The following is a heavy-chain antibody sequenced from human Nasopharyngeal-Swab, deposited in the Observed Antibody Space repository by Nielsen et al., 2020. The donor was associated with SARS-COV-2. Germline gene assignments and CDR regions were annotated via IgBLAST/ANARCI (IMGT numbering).Heavy chain of an antibody. CDR2: IWYDGSNK. Sequence: WIRQPPGKGLEWAAVIWYDGSNKYYADSVKGRFIISRDNSKNTLYLQMNSLRAEDTAVYYCARVGTWSGSYGIAFDYWGQGTLVTVSS. J-gene: IGHJ4*02. CDR3: ARVGTWSGSYGIAFDY. V-gene: IGHV3-33*01. D-gene: IGHD5-18*01.